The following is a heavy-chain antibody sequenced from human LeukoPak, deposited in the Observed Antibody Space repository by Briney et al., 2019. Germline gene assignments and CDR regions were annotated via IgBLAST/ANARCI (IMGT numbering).Heavy chain of an antibody. J-gene: IGHJ4*02. D-gene: IGHD3-22*01. V-gene: IGHV1-18*01. CDR1: GYTFTICG. CDR2: ISAYNGNT. CDR3: ARDASYYDRSGYYYGQYEADGGFDY. Sequence: AAVKVSFKASGYTFTICGISWVRQAPGQGLEWMGWISAYNGNTNYAQKLHGRVTMTTDTSTSTASMDLKSLRSDDTAMDDCARDASYYDRSGYYYGQYEADGGFDYWGQGTLVTVSS.